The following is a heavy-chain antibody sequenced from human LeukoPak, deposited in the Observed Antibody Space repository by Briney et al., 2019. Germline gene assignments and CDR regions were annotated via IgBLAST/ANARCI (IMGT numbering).Heavy chain of an antibody. CDR1: GFTFSSYG. Sequence: GGSLRLSCAGSGFTFSSYGMHWVRQAPGKGLEWVAFIRYDGSNKYYADSVKGRFTISRDNSKNTLYLQMNSLRAEDTAVYYCARDWFHAIDYWGQGTLVTVSS. D-gene: IGHD2/OR15-2a*01. CDR3: ARDWFHAIDY. J-gene: IGHJ4*02. V-gene: IGHV3-30*02. CDR2: IRYDGSNK.